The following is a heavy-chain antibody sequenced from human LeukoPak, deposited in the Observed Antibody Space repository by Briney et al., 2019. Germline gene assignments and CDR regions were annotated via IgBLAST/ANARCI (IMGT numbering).Heavy chain of an antibody. Sequence: GGSLRLSCAASGFTFDNYAMHWVRQAPGKGLEWVSGISWNSGSIGYADSVKGRFTISRDNAKNSLYVQMNSLRDEDTAVYYCARDLVAAAGSAWGQGTQVTVSS. CDR2: ISWNSGSI. CDR3: ARDLVAAAGSA. J-gene: IGHJ5*02. CDR1: GFTFDNYA. D-gene: IGHD6-13*01. V-gene: IGHV3-9*01.